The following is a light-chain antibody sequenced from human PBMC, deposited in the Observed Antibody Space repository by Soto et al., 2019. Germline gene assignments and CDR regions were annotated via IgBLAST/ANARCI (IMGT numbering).Light chain of an antibody. CDR2: AAS. CDR1: QGSSNN. J-gene: IGKJ5*01. Sequence: DIQMTQSPSSLSASVGDRVTITCRASQGSSNNVAWYQQKPGKVPKLLIYAASTLQSGVPSRFSGSGSGTDFTLTISSLQPEDVATYYCQKYNSVPITFGPGTRLEIK. CDR3: QKYNSVPIT. V-gene: IGKV1-27*01.